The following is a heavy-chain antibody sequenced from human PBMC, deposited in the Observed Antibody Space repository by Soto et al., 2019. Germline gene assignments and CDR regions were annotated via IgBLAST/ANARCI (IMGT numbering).Heavy chain of an antibody. CDR1: RFTFSSYE. CDR2: ISSSGSTL. J-gene: IGHJ6*02. D-gene: IGHD3-10*01. V-gene: IGHV3-48*03. Sequence: GGSLRLSCAASRFTFSSYEMNWVRQAPGKGLEWLSYISSSGSTLYYADSVKGRFTISRDNAKNALYLQMNSLRAEDTAVYYCVRDRGSWNYYYGLEVWGQGTTVTVSS. CDR3: VRDRGSWNYYYGLEV.